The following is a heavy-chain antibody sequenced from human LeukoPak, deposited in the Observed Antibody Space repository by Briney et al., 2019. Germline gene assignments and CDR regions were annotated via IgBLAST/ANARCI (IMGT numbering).Heavy chain of an antibody. Sequence: ASVKVSCKASGYTFTSYGISWVRQAPGQGLEWMGWISAYNGNTNYAQKLEGRVTMTTDTSTSTAYMELRSPRSDDTAVYYCARDLFCSSTSCYNAFDIWGQGTMVTVSS. J-gene: IGHJ3*02. CDR2: ISAYNGNT. CDR1: GYTFTSYG. D-gene: IGHD2-2*01. V-gene: IGHV1-18*01. CDR3: ARDLFCSSTSCYNAFDI.